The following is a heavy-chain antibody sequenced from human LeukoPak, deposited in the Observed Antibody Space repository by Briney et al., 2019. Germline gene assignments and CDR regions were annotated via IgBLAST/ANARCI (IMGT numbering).Heavy chain of an antibody. CDR3: ARVLYYDFWSGYYHNNLIDY. V-gene: IGHV1-18*01. J-gene: IGHJ4*02. Sequence: ASVNVSCKASGYTFTSYGISWVRQAPGQGLEWMGWISAYNGNTNYAQKLQGRVTMTTDTSTSTAYMELRSLRSDDTAVYYCARVLYYDFWSGYYHNNLIDYWGQGTLVTVSS. D-gene: IGHD3-3*01. CDR1: GYTFTSYG. CDR2: ISAYNGNT.